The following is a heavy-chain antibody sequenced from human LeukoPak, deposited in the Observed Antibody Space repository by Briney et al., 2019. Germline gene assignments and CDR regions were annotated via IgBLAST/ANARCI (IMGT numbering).Heavy chain of an antibody. CDR2: IKTDGSIT. J-gene: IGHJ6*03. CDR3: ARDNSGVYAIPGGRYYYYMDV. CDR1: GFSFSVYW. V-gene: IGHV3-74*01. Sequence: GGSLRLSCAASGFSFSVYWMHWVRQAPGKGPVWVSRIKTDGSITDYADSVKGRFTISRDNAKNSLYLQMNSLRAEDTAVYYCARDNSGVYAIPGGRYYYYMDVWGKGTTVTVSS. D-gene: IGHD2-8*01.